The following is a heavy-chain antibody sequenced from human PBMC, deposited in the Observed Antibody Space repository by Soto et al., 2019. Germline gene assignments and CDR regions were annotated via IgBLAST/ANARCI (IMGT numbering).Heavy chain of an antibody. CDR1: GYTFTSYD. V-gene: IGHV1-8*01. CDR3: DRAPREWGFDY. D-gene: IGHD3-3*01. CDR2: MNPTSGNT. Sequence: GASVKVSCKSSGYTFTSYDFNWVRQATGQGPEWMGWMNPTSGNTGYAQKFQGRVTMTRDTSISTAYMELSSLRSDDTAVYYCDRAPREWGFDYWGRGTLVTVYS. J-gene: IGHJ4*02.